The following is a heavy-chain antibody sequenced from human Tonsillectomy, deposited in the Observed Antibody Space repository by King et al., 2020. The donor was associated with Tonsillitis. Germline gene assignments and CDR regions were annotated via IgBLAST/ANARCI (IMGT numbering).Heavy chain of an antibody. CDR1: GFTFSSYG. CDR2: ISYDGSNK. Sequence: VQLVVSGGGVVQPGRSLRLSCAASGFTFSSYGMHWVRQALGKGLEWGAVISYDGSNKYYADSVKGRFTISRDNSKNTLYLHMNSLSAEDTAVYCCAKGPWGSNSGDYYYGMDVWGQGTTVTVSS. J-gene: IGHJ6*02. D-gene: IGHD3-16*01. CDR3: AKGPWGSNSGDYYYGMDV. V-gene: IGHV3-30*18.